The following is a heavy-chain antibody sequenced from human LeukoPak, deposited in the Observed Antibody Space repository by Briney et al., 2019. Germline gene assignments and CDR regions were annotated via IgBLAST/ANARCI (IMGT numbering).Heavy chain of an antibody. V-gene: IGHV4-59*01. CDR3: ATSTLWGSWHN. CDR2: IYNSGST. D-gene: IGHD3-16*01. J-gene: IGHJ4*02. Sequence: SETLSVTCTVSGGSITTYYWSWIRQPPGKGLEWIGYIYNSGSTNYNPSLKSRVTISIDTSKNQFSLKLSSVTAADTAVYYCATSTLWGSWHNWGQGTLVTVSS. CDR1: GGSITTYY.